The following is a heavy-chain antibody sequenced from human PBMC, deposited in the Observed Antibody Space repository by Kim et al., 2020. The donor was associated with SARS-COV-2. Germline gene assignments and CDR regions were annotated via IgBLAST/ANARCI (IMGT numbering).Heavy chain of an antibody. CDR3: ARDRDDILTGPNPRNRDWYFDL. V-gene: IGHV3-48*02. CDR1: GFTFSSYS. CDR2: ISSSSSTI. Sequence: GGSLRLSCAASGFTFSSYSMNWVRQAPGKGLEWVSYISSSSSTIYYADSVKGRFTISRDNAKNSLYLQMNSLRDEDTAVYYCARDRDDILTGPNPRNRDWYFDLWGRGTLVTVSS. D-gene: IGHD3-9*01. J-gene: IGHJ2*01.